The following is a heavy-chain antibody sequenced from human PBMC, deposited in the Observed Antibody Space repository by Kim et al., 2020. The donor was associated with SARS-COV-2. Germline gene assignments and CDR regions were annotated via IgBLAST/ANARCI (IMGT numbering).Heavy chain of an antibody. Sequence: GGSLRLSCAASGLMFSNYWMRWVRLAPGKGLEWVANIKPDGSGLSYVDSVKGRFTISRDNAKNSLYLQMNGLRVEDTAVYYCTSLIYKVGMDVWGQGTTV. V-gene: IGHV3-7*01. J-gene: IGHJ6*02. CDR1: GLMFSNYW. CDR2: IKPDGSGL. CDR3: TSLIYKVGMDV. D-gene: IGHD3-10*01.